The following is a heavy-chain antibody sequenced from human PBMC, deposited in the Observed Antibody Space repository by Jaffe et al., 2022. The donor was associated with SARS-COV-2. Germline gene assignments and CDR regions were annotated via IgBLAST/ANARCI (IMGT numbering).Heavy chain of an antibody. Sequence: QLQLQESGPGLVKPSETLSLTCTVSGGSISSSSYYWGWIRQPPGKGLEWIGSIYYSGSTYYNPSLKSRVTISVDTSKNQFSLKLSSVTAADTAVYYCARQGASGSYWGVNLNWFDPWGQGTLVTVSS. CDR1: GGSISSSSYY. CDR2: IYYSGST. D-gene: IGHD1-26*01. CDR3: ARQGASGSYWGVNLNWFDP. V-gene: IGHV4-39*01. J-gene: IGHJ5*02.